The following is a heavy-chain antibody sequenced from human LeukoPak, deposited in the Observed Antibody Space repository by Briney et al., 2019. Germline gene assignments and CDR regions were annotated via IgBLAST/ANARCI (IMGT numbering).Heavy chain of an antibody. D-gene: IGHD6-13*01. V-gene: IGHV5-51*01. Sequence: GESLKISCKGSGYSFTSYWIGWVRQMPGKGLEWMGIIYPGDSDTRYSPSFQGQVIISADKSISTAYLQWSSLKASDTAMYYCARQGSSSSKYYYYYHMDVWGKGTAVTVSS. CDR1: GYSFTSYW. CDR3: ARQGSSSSKYYYYYHMDV. CDR2: IYPGDSDT. J-gene: IGHJ6*03.